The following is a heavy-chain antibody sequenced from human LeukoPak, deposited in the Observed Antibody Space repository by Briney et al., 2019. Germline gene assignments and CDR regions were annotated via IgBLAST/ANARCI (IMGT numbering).Heavy chain of an antibody. Sequence: PGRSLRLSCEASGFTFDDYGMHWVRQAPGKGLEWVLTISWNSASVGYVDSVKGRFTISRDNAKKTLYLQMNSLRPEDTALYYCAKDYGYSSSWYGYWGQGTLVTVSS. CDR1: GFTFDDYG. CDR2: ISWNSASV. CDR3: AKDYGYSSSWYGY. V-gene: IGHV3-9*01. J-gene: IGHJ4*02. D-gene: IGHD6-13*01.